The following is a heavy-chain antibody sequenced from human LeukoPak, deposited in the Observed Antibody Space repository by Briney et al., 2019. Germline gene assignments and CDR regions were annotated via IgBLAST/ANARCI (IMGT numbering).Heavy chain of an antibody. J-gene: IGHJ4*02. CDR3: ARVSGSYDY. Sequence: ASVKVSCKXSGYTFISYGISWVRQAPGQGLEWMGWISASNGDTNYAQKLQDRVTMTTHTSTSTAYMELRSLRSDDTAMYYCARVSGSYDYWGQGTLVTVSS. D-gene: IGHD1-26*01. CDR2: ISASNGDT. CDR1: GYTFISYG. V-gene: IGHV1-18*01.